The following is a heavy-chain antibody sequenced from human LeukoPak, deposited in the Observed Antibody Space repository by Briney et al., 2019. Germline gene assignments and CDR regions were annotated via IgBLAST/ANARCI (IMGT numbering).Heavy chain of an antibody. CDR3: ARGSILRPNYQLLMAWDYNYYGMDV. CDR2: INHSGST. CDR1: GGSFSGYY. V-gene: IGHV4-34*01. Sequence: PSETLSLTCAVYGGSFSGYYCSWIRQPPGKGLEWIGEINHSGSTNYNPSLKSRVTISVDTSKNQFSLKLSSVTAADTAVHYCARGSILRPNYQLLMAWDYNYYGMDVWGQGTTVTVSS. D-gene: IGHD2-2*01. J-gene: IGHJ6*02.